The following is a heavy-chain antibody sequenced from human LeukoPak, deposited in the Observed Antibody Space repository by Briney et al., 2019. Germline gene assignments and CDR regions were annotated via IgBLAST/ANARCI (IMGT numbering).Heavy chain of an antibody. CDR1: GYTFTSYY. J-gene: IGHJ4*02. D-gene: IGHD4-17*01. V-gene: IGHV1-46*01. CDR3: ARASPRNYGDYVLPWPYD. Sequence: ASVKVSCKASGYTFTSYYMHWVRQAPGQGLEWMGIINPSGGSTSYAQKFQGRVTITTDESTSTAYMELSSLGSEDTAVYYCARASPRNYGDYVLPWPYDWGQGTLVTVSS. CDR2: INPSGGST.